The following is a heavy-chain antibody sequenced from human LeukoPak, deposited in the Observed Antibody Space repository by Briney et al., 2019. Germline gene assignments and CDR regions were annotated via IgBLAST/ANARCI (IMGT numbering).Heavy chain of an antibody. J-gene: IGHJ5*02. CDR1: GGSLSSGDYY. Sequence: PSETLSLTCTVSGGSLSSGDYYWGWGRQPPGRGVGWVGYIYYSGSTYYNPSLKSRVTISVDTSKNQFSLKLSSVTAADTAVYYCARGTRIRACWFDPWGQGPLVTVSS. CDR3: ARGTRIRACWFDP. D-gene: IGHD3-10*01. CDR2: IYYSGST. V-gene: IGHV4-30-4*08.